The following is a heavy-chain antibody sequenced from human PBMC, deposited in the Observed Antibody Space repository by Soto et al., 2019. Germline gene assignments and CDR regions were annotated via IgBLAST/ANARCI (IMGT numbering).Heavy chain of an antibody. J-gene: IGHJ5*02. V-gene: IGHV3-49*05. CDR3: TRDMSRQWFDP. CDR1: GFTFGDYA. CDR2: IRSKAYGGTT. Sequence: KSGGSLRLSCTASGFTFGDYAMSWFRQAPGKGLEWVGFIRSKAYGGTTEYAASVKGRFTISRDDSKSIAYLQMNSLKTEDTAVYYCTRDMSRQWFDPWGQGTLVTVSS.